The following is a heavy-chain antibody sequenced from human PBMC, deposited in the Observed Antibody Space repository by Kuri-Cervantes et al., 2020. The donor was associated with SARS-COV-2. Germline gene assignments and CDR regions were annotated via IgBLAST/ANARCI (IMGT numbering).Heavy chain of an antibody. CDR1: GGSISSYY. Sequence: SETLSLTCTVSGGSISSYYWSRIRQPPGKGLEWIGEINHSGSTNYNPSLKSRVTISVDTSKNQFSLKLSSVTAADTAVYYCARGRSFVGNWGQGTLVTVSS. D-gene: IGHD3-16*01. J-gene: IGHJ1*01. V-gene: IGHV4-34*01. CDR2: INHSGST. CDR3: ARGRSFVGN.